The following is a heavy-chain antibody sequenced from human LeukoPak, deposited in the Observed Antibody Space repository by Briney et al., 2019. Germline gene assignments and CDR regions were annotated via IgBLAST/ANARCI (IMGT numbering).Heavy chain of an antibody. Sequence: GGSLRLSCAASGFTFSSYAMHWVRQAPGKGLEWVSAISGSGGSTYYADSVKGRFTISRDNSKNTLYLQMNSLRAEDTAVYYCAKDMGDCGGDCYLFDYWGQGTLVTVSS. CDR3: AKDMGDCGGDCYLFDY. D-gene: IGHD2-21*02. CDR1: GFTFSSYA. V-gene: IGHV3-23*01. CDR2: ISGSGGST. J-gene: IGHJ4*02.